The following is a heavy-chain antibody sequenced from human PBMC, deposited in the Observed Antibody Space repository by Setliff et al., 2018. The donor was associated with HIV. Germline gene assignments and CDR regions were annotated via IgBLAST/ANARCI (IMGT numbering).Heavy chain of an antibody. CDR1: GFSFSAHA. J-gene: IGHJ6*03. D-gene: IGHD1-1*01. V-gene: IGHV3-23*03. CDR3: TKYTRGGSILYYMDV. CDR2: VLRGGSPT. Sequence: PGGSLRLSCTASGFSFSAHAMSWVRRAPGKGLEWLSVVLRGGSPTYYADSVKGRFTISRDDSKNTVYLEMTSLRAEDTAVYFCTKYTRGGSILYYMDVWGKGTTVTVS.